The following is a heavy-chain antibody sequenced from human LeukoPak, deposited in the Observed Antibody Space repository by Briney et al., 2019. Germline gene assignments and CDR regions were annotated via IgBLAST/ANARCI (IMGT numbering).Heavy chain of an antibody. J-gene: IGHJ3*01. Sequence: GESLQISCKGSGYSFTNYWIGWVRQMPGKGLEWMGIIYPVDSDTRYSPSFQGQVTISADKSISTAYLQWSSLKASDTAIYYCARRGAETTVVAEWGQGTMVTVSS. D-gene: IGHD4-23*01. CDR3: ARRGAETTVVAE. V-gene: IGHV5-51*01. CDR2: IYPVDSDT. CDR1: GYSFTNYW.